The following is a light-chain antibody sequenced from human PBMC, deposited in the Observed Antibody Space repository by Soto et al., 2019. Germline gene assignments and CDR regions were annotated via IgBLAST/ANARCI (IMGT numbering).Light chain of an antibody. CDR1: SSDVGGYNY. CDR3: VIHFV. J-gene: IGLJ1*01. CDR2: EVS. Sequence: QSALTQPASVPGSPGQSISISCTGTSSDVGGYNYVSWYQHHPGKAPTLIIYEVSNRPSGVSSRFSGSKSGNTASLTISGLQAEDEADYYCVIHFVFGTWTKVTVL. V-gene: IGLV2-14*01.